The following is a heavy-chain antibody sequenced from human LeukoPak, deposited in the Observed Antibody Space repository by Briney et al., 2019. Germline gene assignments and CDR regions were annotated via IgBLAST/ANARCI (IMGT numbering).Heavy chain of an antibody. V-gene: IGHV1-2*02. D-gene: IGHD6-13*01. J-gene: IGHJ4*02. CDR3: ARDGEVAAAGMFDY. CDR2: INPNSGGT. Sequence: GASVKVSCKASGYTFTGYYMHWVRQAPGQGLEWMGWINPNSGGTNYAQKFQGRVTMTRDTSISTAYMELSRLRSDDTAVYYCARDGEVAAAGMFDYWGQGTLVTVSS. CDR1: GYTFTGYY.